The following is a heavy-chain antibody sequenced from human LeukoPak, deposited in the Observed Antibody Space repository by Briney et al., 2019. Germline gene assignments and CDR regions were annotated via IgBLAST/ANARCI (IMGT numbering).Heavy chain of an antibody. CDR1: GFTFDDYA. CDR2: ISWNSGSI. J-gene: IGHJ6*02. Sequence: GRSLRISCAASGFTFDDYAMHWVRQAPGKGLEWVSGISWNSGSIGYADSVKGRFTISRDNAKNSLYLQMNSLRAEDTALYYCAKALTTHRNYYGMDVWGQGTTVTVSS. V-gene: IGHV3-9*01. D-gene: IGHD1-14*01. CDR3: AKALTTHRNYYGMDV.